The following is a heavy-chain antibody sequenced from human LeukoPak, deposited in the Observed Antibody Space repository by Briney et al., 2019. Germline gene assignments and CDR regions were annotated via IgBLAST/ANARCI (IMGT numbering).Heavy chain of an antibody. D-gene: IGHD3-16*01. Sequence: SETLSLTCTVSGDSMSSYYWNFIRQPAGKGLEWIGRIHTSWTTYYNPSLKSRITMSVDTSRNQFSLRLTSVTAADTAVYYRARGDYYDGGGRNWFDPWGQGTLVTVSS. V-gene: IGHV4-4*07. CDR1: GDSMSSYY. J-gene: IGHJ5*02. CDR3: ARGDYYDGGGRNWFDP. CDR2: IHTSWTT.